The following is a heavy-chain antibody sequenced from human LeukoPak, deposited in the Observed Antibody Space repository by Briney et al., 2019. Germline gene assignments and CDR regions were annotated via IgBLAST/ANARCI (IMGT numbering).Heavy chain of an antibody. CDR2: IYYNGNT. J-gene: IGHJ6*02. V-gene: IGHV4-61*01. D-gene: IGHD1-26*01. CDR3: ARGRSNYYGMDV. Sequence: SETLPLTCTVSGGSISSGSYYWNWIRRPPGKGLEWIGYIYYNGNTNYSPSLKSRVTMSVDTSKNLFSLKVSSVTAADTAVYYCARGRSNYYGMDVWGQGTTVTVSS. CDR1: GGSISSGSYY.